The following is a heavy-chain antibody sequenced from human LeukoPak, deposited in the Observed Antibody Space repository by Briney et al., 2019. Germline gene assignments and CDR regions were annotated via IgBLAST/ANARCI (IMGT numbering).Heavy chain of an antibody. J-gene: IGHJ6*02. D-gene: IGHD3-16*02. CDR3: ARDCLSRRPYGMDA. Sequence: SETLSLTCTVSGGSISSYYWSWIRQPPGKGLEWIGYIYYSGSTNYNPSLKSRVTISVDTSKNQFSLKLSSVTAADTAVYYCARDCLSRRPYGMDAWGQGTTVTVSS. CDR2: IYYSGST. CDR1: GGSISSYY. V-gene: IGHV4-59*01.